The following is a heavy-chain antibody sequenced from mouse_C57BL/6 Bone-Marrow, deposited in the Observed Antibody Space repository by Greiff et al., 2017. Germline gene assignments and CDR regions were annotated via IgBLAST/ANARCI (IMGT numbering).Heavy chain of an antibody. D-gene: IGHD2-4*01. J-gene: IGHJ1*03. Sequence: EVKLQESGGGLVQSGRSLRLSCATSGFTFSDFYMEWVRHAPGKGLEWIAASRNKANDYTTEYSASVKGRFIVSRDTSQSILYLQMNALRAEDTTIYYCARDAIYYDYYWYFDVWGTGTTVTVSS. CDR2: SRNKANDYTT. CDR1: GFTFSDFY. V-gene: IGHV7-1*01. CDR3: ARDAIYYDYYWYFDV.